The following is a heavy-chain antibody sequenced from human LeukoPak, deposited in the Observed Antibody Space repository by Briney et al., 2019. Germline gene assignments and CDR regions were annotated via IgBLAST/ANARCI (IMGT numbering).Heavy chain of an antibody. J-gene: IGHJ4*02. V-gene: IGHV3-23*01. Sequence: GQSLRLSCAASGFTFSGYAMSWVRQAPGKGLELVSTIRTSCGTTYYADSVKGRFTISRDNSKSTLFLQMRSLRAEDTAVYSCANHWYYDILTGYSPLFDYWGQGTLVTVSS. CDR3: ANHWYYDILTGYSPLFDY. CDR1: GFTFSGYA. CDR2: IRTSCGTT. D-gene: IGHD3-9*01.